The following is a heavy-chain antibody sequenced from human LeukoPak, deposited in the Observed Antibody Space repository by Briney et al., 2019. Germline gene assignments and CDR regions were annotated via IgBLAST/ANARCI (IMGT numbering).Heavy chain of an antibody. V-gene: IGHV3-23*01. CDR1: GFTFSSYA. D-gene: IGHD3-22*01. CDR3: AKGNHYYYDSSGYEYFQH. J-gene: IGHJ1*01. Sequence: GGSLRLSCAASGFTFSSYAMSWVRQAPGKGLEWVSAISGSGGSTYYADSVKGRFTISRDNSKNTLYLQMNSLRSEDTAVYYCAKGNHYYYDSSGYEYFQHWGQGTLVTVSS. CDR2: ISGSGGST.